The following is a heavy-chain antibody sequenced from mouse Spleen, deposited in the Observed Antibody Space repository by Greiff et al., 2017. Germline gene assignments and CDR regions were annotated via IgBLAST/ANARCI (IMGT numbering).Heavy chain of an antibody. Sequence: QVQLQQSGAELVRPGSSVKLSCKASGYTFTSYWMHWVKQRPIQGLEWIGNIDPSDSETHYNQKFKDKATLTVDKSSSTAYMQLSSLTSEDSAVYYCARPLYGSSSHFDYWGQGTTLTVSS. CDR2: IDPSDSET. V-gene: IGHV1-52*01. D-gene: IGHD1-1*01. CDR3: ARPLYGSSSHFDY. J-gene: IGHJ2*01. CDR1: GYTFTSYW.